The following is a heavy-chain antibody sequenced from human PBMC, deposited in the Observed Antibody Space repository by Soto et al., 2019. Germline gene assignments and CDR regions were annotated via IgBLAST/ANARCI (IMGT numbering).Heavy chain of an antibody. Sequence: QVQLVQSGAEVKKPGSSVKVSCKASGGTFSSYAISWVRQAPGQGLEWMGGIIPIFGTANYAQKFQGRVTITADESTSTAYMELSSLRSEDTAVYYCARGSGRGYSYGSDATEPQSYYYYGMDVWGQGTTVTVSS. J-gene: IGHJ6*02. CDR3: ARGSGRGYSYGSDATEPQSYYYYGMDV. D-gene: IGHD5-18*01. CDR1: GGTFSSYA. CDR2: IIPIFGTA. V-gene: IGHV1-69*12.